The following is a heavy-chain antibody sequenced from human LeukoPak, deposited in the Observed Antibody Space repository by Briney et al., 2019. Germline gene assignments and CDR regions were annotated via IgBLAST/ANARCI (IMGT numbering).Heavy chain of an antibody. D-gene: IGHD3-22*01. CDR3: AKRGVVIRVILVGFHKEAYYFDS. CDR2: ISDSGGST. V-gene: IGHV3-23*01. CDR1: GITLNNYG. J-gene: IGHJ4*02. Sequence: GGSLRLSCAVSGITLNNYGMTWVRQAPGKGLEWVAGISDSGGSTNYADSVKGRFTISRDNPKNTLYLQMNSLRAEDTAVYFCAKRGVVIRVILVGFHKEAYYFDSWGQGALVTVSS.